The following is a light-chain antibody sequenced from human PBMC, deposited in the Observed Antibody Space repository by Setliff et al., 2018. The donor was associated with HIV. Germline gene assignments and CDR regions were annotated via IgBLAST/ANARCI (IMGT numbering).Light chain of an antibody. V-gene: IGLV1-51*01. J-gene: IGLJ2*01. CDR1: SSNIGNNY. Sequence: QSVLTQPPSVSAAPGQKVTISCSGGSSNIGNNYVSWYQQLPGTAPKLLIYDNNKRPSGIPDRFSGSKSGTSATLGITGLLTGDEADYYCGTWDSSLSAVVFGGGTKVTVL. CDR2: DNN. CDR3: GTWDSSLSAVV.